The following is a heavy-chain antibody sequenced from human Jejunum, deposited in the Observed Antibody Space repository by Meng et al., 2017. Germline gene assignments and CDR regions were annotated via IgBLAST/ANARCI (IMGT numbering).Heavy chain of an antibody. J-gene: IGHJ4*02. D-gene: IGHD6-19*01. Sequence: ASVKVSCKVSGYTLTELSMHWVRQAPGKGLEWMGGYDPEEGETSYAQKFQGRVIMTEDTSADTAYMEMSSLRSEDTAVYYCATMKQWLDFYFEYWGQGTLVTVS. CDR2: YDPEEGET. V-gene: IGHV1-24*01. CDR1: GYTLTELS. CDR3: ATMKQWLDFYFEY.